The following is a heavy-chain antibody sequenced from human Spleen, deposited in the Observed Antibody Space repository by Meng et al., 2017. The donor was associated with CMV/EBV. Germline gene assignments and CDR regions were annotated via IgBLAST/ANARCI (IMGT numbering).Heavy chain of an antibody. CDR2: IYSVNSDI. J-gene: IGHJ4*02. CDR1: EYTFTNFW. Sequence: GGSLRLSCKISEYTFTNFWIGWVRQMPGKGLEWMGIIYSVNSDIRYNPSFRGQVTISADRSINTAYLQWSSLKASDTAMYYCARLSGGFDYWGQGTLVTVSS. CDR3: ARLSGGFDY. D-gene: IGHD3-10*01. V-gene: IGHV5-51*01.